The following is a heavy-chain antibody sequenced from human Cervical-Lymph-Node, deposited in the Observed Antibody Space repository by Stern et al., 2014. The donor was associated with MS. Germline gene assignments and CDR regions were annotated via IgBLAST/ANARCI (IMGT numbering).Heavy chain of an antibody. CDR3: ARSSTVTPNAFDI. D-gene: IGHD4-17*01. Sequence: HLVESGSGLVKPSQTLSLTCAVSGGSISSGGYSWSWIRQPPGKGLEWIGHLYHSGSNYYNTSLKSRVTISVDRSKNQFSLKLSSVTAADTAVYYCARSSTVTPNAFDIWGQGTMVTVSS. CDR1: GGSISSGGYS. CDR2: LYHSGSN. J-gene: IGHJ3*02. V-gene: IGHV4-30-2*01.